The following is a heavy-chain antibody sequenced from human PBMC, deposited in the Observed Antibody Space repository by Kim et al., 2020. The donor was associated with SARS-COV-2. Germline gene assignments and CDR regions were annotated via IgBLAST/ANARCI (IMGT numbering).Heavy chain of an antibody. D-gene: IGHD3-3*01. Sequence: GGSLRLSCAASGFTFSDYYMSWIRQAPGKGLEWVSYISSSGSTIYYADSVKGRFTISRDNAKNSLYLQMNSLRAEDTAVYYCAGVKTATIFGVVAATYYFDYWGQGTLVTVSS. CDR3: AGVKTATIFGVVAATYYFDY. CDR2: ISSSGSTI. CDR1: GFTFSDYY. J-gene: IGHJ4*02. V-gene: IGHV3-11*01.